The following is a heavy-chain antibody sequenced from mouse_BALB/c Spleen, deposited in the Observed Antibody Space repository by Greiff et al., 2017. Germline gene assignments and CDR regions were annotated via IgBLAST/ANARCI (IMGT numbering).Heavy chain of an antibody. D-gene: IGHD1-1*01. CDR2: IYPGNGDT. Sequence: QVQLQQSGAELVKPGASVKMSCKASGYTFTSYNMHWVKQTPGQGLEWIGAIYPGNGDTSYNQKFKGKATLTADKSSSTAYMQLSSLTSEDSAVYYCARGGVYGSSSFYAMDYWGQGTSVTVSS. CDR3: ARGGVYGSSSFYAMDY. CDR1: GYTFTSYN. V-gene: IGHV1-12*01. J-gene: IGHJ4*01.